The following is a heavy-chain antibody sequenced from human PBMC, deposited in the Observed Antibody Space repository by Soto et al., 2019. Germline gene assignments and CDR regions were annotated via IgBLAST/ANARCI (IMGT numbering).Heavy chain of an antibody. D-gene: IGHD3-16*01. CDR2: ISDSGGLT. Sequence: PGGSLRLSGAACGFAFSSYPLSWIRQAPEKGLEWVSGISDSGGLTYNADSVKGRFTISRDNYKNTLYLQMNSLRDEDTAVYYCVMGAFGRSPGFDVSGQGKVVTV. CDR1: GFAFSSYP. V-gene: IGHV3-23*01. CDR3: VMGAFGRSPGFDV. J-gene: IGHJ3*01.